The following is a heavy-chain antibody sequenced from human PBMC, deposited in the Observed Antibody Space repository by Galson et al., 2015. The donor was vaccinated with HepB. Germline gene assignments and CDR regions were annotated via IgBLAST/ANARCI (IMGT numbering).Heavy chain of an antibody. D-gene: IGHD7-27*01. CDR3: ARDPLVLSFQQQQGTWNWFDP. CDR2: ISGYNGNT. Sequence: SVKVSCKASGYTFTSYGISWVRQAPGQGLEWMGWISGYNGNTKYAQKLQGRVTVTTDTSTSTAYMELRSLRFDDTAVYYCARDPLVLSFQQQQGTWNWFDPWGQGTLVTVSS. CDR1: GYTFTSYG. V-gene: IGHV1-18*04. J-gene: IGHJ5*02.